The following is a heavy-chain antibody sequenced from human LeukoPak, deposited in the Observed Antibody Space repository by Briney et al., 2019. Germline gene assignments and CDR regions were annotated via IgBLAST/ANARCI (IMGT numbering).Heavy chain of an antibody. V-gene: IGHV1-2*06. Sequence: ASVKVSCKASGYTFTGYYMHWVRLAPGQGLEWMGRINPNSGGTNYAQKFQGRVTMTRDTSISTAYMELSRLRSDDTAVYYCARDLRSSAYFDYWGQGTLVTVSS. CDR2: INPNSGGT. CDR3: ARDLRSSAYFDY. J-gene: IGHJ4*02. CDR1: GYTFTGYY. D-gene: IGHD6-6*01.